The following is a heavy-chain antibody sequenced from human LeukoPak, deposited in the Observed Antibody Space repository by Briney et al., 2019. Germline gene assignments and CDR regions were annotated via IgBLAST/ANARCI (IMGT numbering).Heavy chain of an antibody. V-gene: IGHV4-39*07. D-gene: IGHD3-9*01. J-gene: IGHJ5*02. CDR3: ARDMHYDILTGRWHWFDP. CDR1: GGSISSSSYY. CDR2: IYYSGST. Sequence: SETLSLTCTVSGGSISSSSYYWGWIRQPPGKGLEWIGSIYYSGSTYYNPSLKSRVTISVDTSKNQFSLKLSSVTAADTAVYYCARDMHYDILTGRWHWFDPWGQGTLVTVSS.